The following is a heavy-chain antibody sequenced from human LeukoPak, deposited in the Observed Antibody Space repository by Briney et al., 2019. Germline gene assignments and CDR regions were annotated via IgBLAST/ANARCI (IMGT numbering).Heavy chain of an antibody. V-gene: IGHV1-69*13. J-gene: IGHJ6*03. CDR2: IIPIFGTA. Sequence: ASVKVSCKASGGTFSSYAISWVRQAPGQGFEWMGGIIPIFGTANYAQKFQGRVTITADESTSTAYMELSSLRSEDTAVYYCARAKAAIWGYYYYMDVWGKGTTVTVSS. CDR3: ARAKAAIWGYYYYMDV. CDR1: GGTFSSYA. D-gene: IGHD7-27*01.